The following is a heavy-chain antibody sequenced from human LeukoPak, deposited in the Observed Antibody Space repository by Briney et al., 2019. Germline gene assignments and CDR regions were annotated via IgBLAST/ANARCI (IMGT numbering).Heavy chain of an antibody. D-gene: IGHD2-15*01. V-gene: IGHV3-7*05. CDR1: GFTFAPYW. CDR2: MNRDGSEK. J-gene: IGHJ5*02. CDR3: ARRGTTYCTVDSCHPNWFDP. Sequence: PGGSLRLSCAASGFTFAPYWMTWVRQAPGKGLEYVATMNRDGSEKYYVDSVKGRFTISRDNSKNSLYLQMDSLRAEDTAVYYCARRGTTYCTVDSCHPNWFDPWGQGTLVTVSS.